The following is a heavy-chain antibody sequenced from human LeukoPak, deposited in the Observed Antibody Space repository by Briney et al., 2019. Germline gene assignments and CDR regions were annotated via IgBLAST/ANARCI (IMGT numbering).Heavy chain of an antibody. CDR2: INWNGGST. Sequence: GGSLRLSCAASGFTFSTYLMSWVRQAPGKGLEWVSGINWNGGSTGYADSVKGRFTISRDNAKNSLYLQMNSLRAEDTALYYCASGGIYYGAAFDFWGQGTLVTVSS. V-gene: IGHV3-20*04. CDR1: GFTFSTYL. J-gene: IGHJ4*02. D-gene: IGHD1-26*01. CDR3: ASGGIYYGAAFDF.